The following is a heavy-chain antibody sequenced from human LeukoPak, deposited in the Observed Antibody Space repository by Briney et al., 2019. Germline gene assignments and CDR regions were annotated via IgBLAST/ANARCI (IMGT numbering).Heavy chain of an antibody. V-gene: IGHV6-1*01. CDR1: GDSVSNNNTA. CDR2: TYYRSKWYS. Sequence: SQTLSLTCAISGDSVSNNNTAWNWIRQSPSRGLEWLGRTYYRSKWYSEYAVSVQSRITINPDTSKNQFSLQLSSVTPEDTAVYYCARGRIAAAGTFDYWGQGTLVTVSS. CDR3: ARGRIAAAGTFDY. D-gene: IGHD6-13*01. J-gene: IGHJ4*02.